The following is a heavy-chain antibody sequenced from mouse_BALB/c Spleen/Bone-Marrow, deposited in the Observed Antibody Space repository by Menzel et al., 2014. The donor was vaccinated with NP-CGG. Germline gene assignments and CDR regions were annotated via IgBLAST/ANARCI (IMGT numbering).Heavy chain of an antibody. Sequence: QVQLKQSGPELVKPGASVRISCKASGYTFTSYYIHWVKQRPGQGLEWIGWIYPGNVNTNYNEKFKGKATLTADKSSSTACMQLSSLTSEDSAVYFCARGGYDGAWFAYWGQGTLVTVSA. CDR1: GYTFTSYY. CDR2: IYPGNVNT. D-gene: IGHD2-14*01. V-gene: IGHV1S56*01. CDR3: ARGGYDGAWFAY. J-gene: IGHJ3*01.